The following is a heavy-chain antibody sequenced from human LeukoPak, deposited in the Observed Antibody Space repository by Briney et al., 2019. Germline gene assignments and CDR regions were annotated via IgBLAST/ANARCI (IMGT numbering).Heavy chain of an antibody. CDR1: GGSISSSSYY. CDR3: ARLMSWDYGSGSYYNGWFDP. Sequence: SETLSLTCTVSGGSISSSSYYWGWIRQPPGKGLEWIGSIYYSGSTYYNPSLKSRVTISVDTSKNQFSLKLSSVTAADTAVYYCARLMSWDYGSGSYYNGWFDPWGQGPLVTVSS. D-gene: IGHD3-10*01. CDR2: IYYSGST. J-gene: IGHJ5*02. V-gene: IGHV4-39*01.